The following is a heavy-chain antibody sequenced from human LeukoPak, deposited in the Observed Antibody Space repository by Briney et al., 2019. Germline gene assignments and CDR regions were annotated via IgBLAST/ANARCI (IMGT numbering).Heavy chain of an antibody. V-gene: IGHV4-30-2*01. Sequence: PSETLSLTCAVSGGSISSGGYSWSWIRQPPGKGLEWIGYIYHSGSTYYNPSLKSRVTISVDRSKNQFSLNLNSVTAADTAVYYCARDSRSLGVTTVTRGFDYWGQGTLVTVSS. CDR1: GGSISSGGYS. D-gene: IGHD4-17*01. CDR3: ARDSRSLGVTTVTRGFDY. J-gene: IGHJ4*02. CDR2: IYHSGST.